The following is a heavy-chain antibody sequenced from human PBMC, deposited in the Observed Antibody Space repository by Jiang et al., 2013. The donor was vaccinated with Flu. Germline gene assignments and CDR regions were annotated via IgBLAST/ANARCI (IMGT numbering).Heavy chain of an antibody. CDR1: GFTFSSYS. CDR2: ISSSSSYI. V-gene: IGHV3-21*01. D-gene: IGHD6-13*01. Sequence: VQLVESGGGLVKPGGSLRLSCAASGFTFSSYSMNWVRQAPGKGLEWVSSISSSSSYIYYADSVKGRFTISRDNAKNSLYLQMNSLRAEDTAVYYCARDQTAAAGYGGFGTWGQGTLVTVXS. CDR3: ARDQTAAAGYGGFGT. J-gene: IGHJ4*02.